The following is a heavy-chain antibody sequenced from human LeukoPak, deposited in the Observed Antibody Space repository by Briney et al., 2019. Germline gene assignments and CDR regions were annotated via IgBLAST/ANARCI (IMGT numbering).Heavy chain of an antibody. CDR2: INSNSGGT. CDR3: ARGEDIVVVVAATQTDYYGMDV. V-gene: IGHV1-2*04. D-gene: IGHD2-15*01. Sequence: ASVKVSCKASGYTFTGYYMHWVRQAPGQGLEWMGWINSNSGGTNYAQEFQGWVTMTRDTSISTAYMELSRLRSDDTAVYYCARGEDIVVVVAATQTDYYGMDVWGKGTTVTVSS. CDR1: GYTFTGYY. J-gene: IGHJ6*04.